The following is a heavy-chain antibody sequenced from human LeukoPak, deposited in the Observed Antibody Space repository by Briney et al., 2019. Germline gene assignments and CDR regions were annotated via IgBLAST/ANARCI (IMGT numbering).Heavy chain of an antibody. D-gene: IGHD6-13*01. J-gene: IGHJ4*02. Sequence: GESLKISCKGSGYSFTSYWNAWVRQMPGKGLEWMGIIYPGDSETRYSPSFQGQVTISADKSISTAYLQWSSLKAADTAMYYCARLDSSSWYRYFDYWGQGTLVTVSS. V-gene: IGHV5-51*01. CDR2: IYPGDSET. CDR1: GYSFTSYW. CDR3: ARLDSSSWYRYFDY.